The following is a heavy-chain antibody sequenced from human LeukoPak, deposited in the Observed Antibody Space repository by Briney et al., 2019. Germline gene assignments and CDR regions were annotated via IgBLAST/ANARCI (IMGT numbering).Heavy chain of an antibody. CDR3: ARGGDTELPAEFDY. J-gene: IGHJ4*02. CDR1: GFTFSSYE. D-gene: IGHD2-15*01. Sequence: GGSLRLSCAASGFTFSSYEMNWVRQAPGKGLEWVSYISSSGSTIYYTDSVKGRFTISRDNAKNSLYLQMNSLRAEDTAVYYCARGGDTELPAEFDYWGQGTLVTVSS. CDR2: ISSSGSTI. V-gene: IGHV3-48*03.